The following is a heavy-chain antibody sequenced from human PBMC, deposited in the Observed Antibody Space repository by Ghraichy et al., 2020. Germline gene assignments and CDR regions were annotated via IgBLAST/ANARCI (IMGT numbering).Heavy chain of an antibody. CDR2: IYFSGST. Sequence: SETLSLTCTVSGGSISSTTSYWGWIRQPPGKGLEWIGTIYFSGSTYYNPSLKSRVTISVDTSKNQFSRRLSSATAADTAVYYCARFMGELLRRRVDYWGQGTLVTVSS. D-gene: IGHD3-16*01. CDR3: ARFMGELLRRRVDY. CDR1: GGSISSTTSY. V-gene: IGHV4-39*01. J-gene: IGHJ4*02.